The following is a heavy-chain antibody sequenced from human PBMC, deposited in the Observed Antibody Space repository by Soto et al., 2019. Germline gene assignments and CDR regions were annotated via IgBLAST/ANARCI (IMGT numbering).Heavy chain of an antibody. D-gene: IGHD4-17*01. CDR2: IIPIFGTA. Sequence: SVKVSCTASGGTFSSYAISWLRQAPGQGLEWMGGIIPIFGTANYAQKFQGRVTITADESTSTAYMELSSLRSEDTAVYYCARVPRSASQAVDIWAQGTMVTVSS. J-gene: IGHJ3*02. CDR1: GGTFSSYA. CDR3: ARVPRSASQAVDI. V-gene: IGHV1-69*13.